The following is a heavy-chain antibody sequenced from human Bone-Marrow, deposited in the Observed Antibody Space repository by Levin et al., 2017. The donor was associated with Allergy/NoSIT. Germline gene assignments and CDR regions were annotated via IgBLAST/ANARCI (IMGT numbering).Heavy chain of an antibody. CDR2: IWYDGSNK. CDR1: GFTFSSYG. CDR3: ARGVGSTVTSFGWFDP. J-gene: IGHJ5*02. Sequence: GGSLRLSCAASGFTFSSYGMHWVRQAPGKGLEWVAVIWYDGSNKYYADSVKGRFTISRDNSKNTLYLQMNSLRAEDTAVYYCARGVGSTVTSFGWFDPWGQGTLVTVSS. V-gene: IGHV3-33*01. D-gene: IGHD4-17*01.